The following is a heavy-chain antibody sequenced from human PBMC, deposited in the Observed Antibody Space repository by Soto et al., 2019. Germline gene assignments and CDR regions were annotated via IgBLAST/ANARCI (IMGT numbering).Heavy chain of an antibody. CDR3: ARDEPDTGGGFDI. Sequence: SETLSLTCSVSGASMNTYFWSWIRQPAGKGLEWIGRVYTSGTTNYNPSLKSRVTMSVDTSKKQVSLKLISLTAADTGLYYCARDEPDTGGGFDIWGKGTMVTVSS. D-gene: IGHD3-16*01. J-gene: IGHJ3*02. V-gene: IGHV4-4*07. CDR2: VYTSGTT. CDR1: GASMNTYF.